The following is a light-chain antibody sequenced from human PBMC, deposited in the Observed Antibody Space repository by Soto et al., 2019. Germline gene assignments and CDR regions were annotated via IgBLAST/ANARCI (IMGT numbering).Light chain of an antibody. CDR1: QSVSSSY. CDR2: GAS. CDR3: QQRTNWPI. V-gene: IGKV3D-20*02. J-gene: IGKJ5*01. Sequence: EIVLTQSPGTLFLSPGERATLSCRASQSVSSSYLAWYQQKPGQAPRLLIYGASSRATGIPDRFSGSGSGTDFTLTISSLEPEDFAVYYCQQRTNWPIFGQGTRLEN.